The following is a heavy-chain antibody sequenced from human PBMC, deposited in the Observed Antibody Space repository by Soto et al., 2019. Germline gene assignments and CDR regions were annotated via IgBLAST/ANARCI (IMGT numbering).Heavy chain of an antibody. CDR1: GFTFSDYY. V-gene: IGHV3-11*06. CDR3: ARAGDYYDSSGYYDY. J-gene: IGHJ4*02. D-gene: IGHD3-22*01. Sequence: QVQLVESGGGLVKPGGSLRLSCAASGFTFSDYYMSWIRQAPGKGLEWVSYISSSSSYTNYADSVKGRFTISRDNAKNSLYLQMNSLRAEDTAVYYCARAGDYYDSSGYYDYWGQGTLVTVSS. CDR2: ISSSSSYT.